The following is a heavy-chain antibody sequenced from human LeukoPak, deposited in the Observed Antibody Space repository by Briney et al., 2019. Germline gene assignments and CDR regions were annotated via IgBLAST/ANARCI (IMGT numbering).Heavy chain of an antibody. CDR3: ARQGGDSSGWYGWGYFDY. CDR2: IYYSGST. Sequence: SETLSLTCTVSGGSISSYYWSWIRRPPGKGLEWIGYIYYSGSTNYNPSLKSRVTISVDTSKNQFSLKLSSVTAADTAVYYCARQGGDSSGWYGWGYFDYWGQGTLVTVSS. V-gene: IGHV4-59*08. D-gene: IGHD6-19*01. J-gene: IGHJ4*02. CDR1: GGSISSYY.